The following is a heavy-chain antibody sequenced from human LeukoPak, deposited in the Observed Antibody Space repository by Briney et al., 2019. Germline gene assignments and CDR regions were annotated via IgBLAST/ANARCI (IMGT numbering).Heavy chain of an antibody. CDR3: AGQTGGWQRSAYFDY. CDR1: GGSISSSSYY. D-gene: IGHD6-19*01. J-gene: IGHJ4*02. V-gene: IGHV4-39*01. Sequence: SETLSLTCTVSGGSISSSSYYWGWIRQPPGKELEWIGSIYYSGSTYYNPSLKSRVTISVDTSKNQFSLKLSSVTAADTAVYYCAGQTGGWQRSAYFDYWGQGTLVTVSS. CDR2: IYYSGST.